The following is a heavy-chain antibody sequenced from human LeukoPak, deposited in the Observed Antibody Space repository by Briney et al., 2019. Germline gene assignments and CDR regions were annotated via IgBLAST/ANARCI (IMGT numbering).Heavy chain of an antibody. D-gene: IGHD3-10*01. V-gene: IGHV1-2*02. CDR3: ARVELWFGELFPTYFDY. CDR2: INPNSGGT. J-gene: IGHJ4*02. Sequence: ASVKVSCKASGYTFIDYYMHWVRQAPGQGLEWMGWINPNSGGTNYAQKFQGRVTMTRDTSITTAYMELSRLRSDDTAVYYCARVELWFGELFPTYFDYWGQGTLVTVSS. CDR1: GYTFIDYY.